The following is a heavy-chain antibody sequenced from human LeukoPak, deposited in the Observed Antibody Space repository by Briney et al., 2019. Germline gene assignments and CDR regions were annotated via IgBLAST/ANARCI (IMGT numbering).Heavy chain of an antibody. CDR3: ASSPPLGGYDYFQH. D-gene: IGHD5-12*01. J-gene: IGHJ1*01. Sequence: PGGSLRLSCAASGFTFSSYWMHWVRQAPGKGLVWVSRINTDGSSTTYADSVKGRFTISRDNAKNTLYLQMNSLRTDDTAVYYCASSPPLGGYDYFQHWGQGTLVTVSS. CDR1: GFTFSSYW. V-gene: IGHV3-74*01. CDR2: INTDGSST.